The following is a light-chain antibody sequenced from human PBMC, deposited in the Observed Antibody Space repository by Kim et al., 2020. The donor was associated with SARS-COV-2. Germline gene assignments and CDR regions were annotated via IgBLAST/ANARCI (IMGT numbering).Light chain of an antibody. CDR3: SSYIRGSTNYV. V-gene: IGLV2-14*01. Sequence: QSITISCTATSSDVGGYKYVSWYQQHPDKAPKLVIYEVSNRPSGVSNRFSGSKSGNTASLTISGLQAEDEADYYCSSYIRGSTNYVFGTGTKVTVL. J-gene: IGLJ1*01. CDR2: EVS. CDR1: SSDVGGYKY.